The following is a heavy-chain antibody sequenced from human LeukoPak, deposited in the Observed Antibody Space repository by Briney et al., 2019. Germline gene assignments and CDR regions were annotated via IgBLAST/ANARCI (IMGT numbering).Heavy chain of an antibody. D-gene: IGHD6-19*01. V-gene: IGHV4-61*02. Sequence: SETLSLTCTVSGGSVRRGNYYWTWIRQPAGSGLEWIGRIYTSGTTDYNPSLRTRVTISVDASRNQFSLNLSSVTAADTAVYYCARVSGWYLDYYYYYGMDVWGQGTTVTVPS. CDR2: IYTSGTT. CDR3: ARVSGWYLDYYYYYGMDV. J-gene: IGHJ6*02. CDR1: GGSVRRGNYY.